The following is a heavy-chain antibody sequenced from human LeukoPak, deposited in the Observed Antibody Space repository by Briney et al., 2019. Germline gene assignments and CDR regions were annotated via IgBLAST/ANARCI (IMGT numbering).Heavy chain of an antibody. Sequence: SETLSLTCSVSGYSININSYWAWIRQPPGKGLEWIGSSHHGGNTYYHPSLKSRVTISIDTSENQFSLELYSVTAADTAVYYWARWLGKGFDMWGQGTVVTVSS. V-gene: IGHV4-38-2*01. D-gene: IGHD3-22*01. J-gene: IGHJ3*02. CDR3: ARWLGKGFDM. CDR1: GYSININSY. CDR2: SHHGGNT.